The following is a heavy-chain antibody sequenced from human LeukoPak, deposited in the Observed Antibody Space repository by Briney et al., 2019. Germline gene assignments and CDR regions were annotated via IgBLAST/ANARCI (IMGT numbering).Heavy chain of an antibody. J-gene: IGHJ4*02. Sequence: GGSLRLSCAASGFAFCIYGMRWVRQAPGKGLEWVAFIWSDGTKEFYADSVKGRFTISRDKSNNTVYLHMNSLKAEDTALYYCVRDRNNNYFDYWGQGTLLTVSS. CDR1: GFAFCIYG. D-gene: IGHD1-14*01. CDR3: VRDRNNNYFDY. V-gene: IGHV3-33*01. CDR2: IWSDGTKE.